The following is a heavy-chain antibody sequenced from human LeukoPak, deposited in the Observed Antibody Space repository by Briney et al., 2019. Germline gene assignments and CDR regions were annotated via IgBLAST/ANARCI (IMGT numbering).Heavy chain of an antibody. CDR3: ARAGDYFDY. Sequence: GGSLRLSCAASGFTFSSYAMSWVRQAPGKGLEWVSGISGSAGSTYYADSVKGRFTISRDNSKNTLYLQMNSLRAEDTAVYYCARAGDYFDYWGQGTLVTVSS. CDR2: ISGSAGST. D-gene: IGHD1-26*01. CDR1: GFTFSSYA. J-gene: IGHJ4*02. V-gene: IGHV3-23*01.